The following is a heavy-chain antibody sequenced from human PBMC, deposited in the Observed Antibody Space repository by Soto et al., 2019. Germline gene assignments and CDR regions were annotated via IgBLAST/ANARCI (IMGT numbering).Heavy chain of an antibody. V-gene: IGHV1-46*01. J-gene: IGHJ5*02. Sequence: ASVKVSCKASGYTFTSYYMHWVRQAPGQGLEWMGIINPSGGSTSYAQKFQGRVTMTRDTSTSTVYMELSSLRSEDTAVYYCARGTCLLVPAALGWFDPWGQGTLVTVSS. CDR3: ARGTCLLVPAALGWFDP. D-gene: IGHD2-2*01. CDR1: GYTFTSYY. CDR2: INPSGGST.